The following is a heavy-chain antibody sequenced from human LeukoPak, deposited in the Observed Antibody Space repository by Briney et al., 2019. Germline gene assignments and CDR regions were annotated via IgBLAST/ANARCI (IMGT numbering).Heavy chain of an antibody. V-gene: IGHV4-30-2*01. CDR3: ASARQHYCSSTSCSGPWFDP. D-gene: IGHD2-2*01. CDR2: IYHSGST. J-gene: IGHJ5*02. Sequence: SQTLSLTCTVSGGSISSGGYYWSWIRQPPGKGLEWIGYIYHSGSTYYNPSLKSRVTISVDRSKNQFSLKLSSVTAADTAVYYCASARQHYCSSTSCSGPWFDPWGQGTLVTVSS. CDR1: GGSISSGGYY.